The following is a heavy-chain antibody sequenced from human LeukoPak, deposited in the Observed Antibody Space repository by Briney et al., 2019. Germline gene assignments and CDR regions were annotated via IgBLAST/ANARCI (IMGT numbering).Heavy chain of an antibody. CDR2: INPNSGRT. CDR1: GYTFTGYY. Sequence: GASVKVSCKASGYTFTGYYMHWVRQAPGQGLEWMGWINPNSGRTNYAQKFQGRVTMTRDTSISTAYMELSRLRSDDTAVYYCARPLYDFWSGYASDAFHIWGQGTMVTVSS. CDR3: ARPLYDFWSGYASDAFHI. J-gene: IGHJ3*02. D-gene: IGHD3-3*01. V-gene: IGHV1-2*02.